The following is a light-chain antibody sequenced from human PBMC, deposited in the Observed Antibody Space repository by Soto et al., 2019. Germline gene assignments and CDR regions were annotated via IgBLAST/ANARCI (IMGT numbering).Light chain of an antibody. CDR3: HQYSNSPTYT. J-gene: IGKJ2*01. Sequence: EIVLTQSPGTLSLSPGEGATLSCRASQSISSTYLAWYQQKPGQAPRLLIYGTSTRASGIPDRFTGSGSGTDFTLTISRLEPEDFAVYYCHQYSNSPTYTFGQGTKVDIK. V-gene: IGKV3-20*01. CDR1: QSISSTY. CDR2: GTS.